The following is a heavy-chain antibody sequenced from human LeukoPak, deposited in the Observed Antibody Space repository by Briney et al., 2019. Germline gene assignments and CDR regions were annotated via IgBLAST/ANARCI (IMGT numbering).Heavy chain of an antibody. V-gene: IGHV3-21*04. CDR1: GFTFSSYS. J-gene: IGHJ4*02. Sequence: GGSLRLSCAASGFTFSSYSMNWVRQAPGKGLEWVSSISSSSSYIYYADSVKGQFTISRDNSKSTLYLQMNSLRAEDTAVYYCAQNRLDCTNTPCYVYWGQGTLVTVSS. CDR2: ISSSSSYI. CDR3: AQNRLDCTNTPCYVY. D-gene: IGHD2-8*01.